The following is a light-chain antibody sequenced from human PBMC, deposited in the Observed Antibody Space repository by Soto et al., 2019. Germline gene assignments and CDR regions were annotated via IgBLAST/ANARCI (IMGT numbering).Light chain of an antibody. CDR3: SSYTSSSTPHVV. CDR1: SSDVGGYNY. CDR2: DVS. J-gene: IGLJ2*01. Sequence: QSVLTQPASVSGSPAQSITISCTGTSSDVGGYNYVSWYQQHPGKAPKLMIYDVSNRPSGVSNRFSGSKSGNTASLTISGLQAEDEADYYCSSYTSSSTPHVVFGGGTKLTVL. V-gene: IGLV2-14*01.